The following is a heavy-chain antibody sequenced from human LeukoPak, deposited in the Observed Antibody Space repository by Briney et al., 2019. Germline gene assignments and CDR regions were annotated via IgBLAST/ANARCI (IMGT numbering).Heavy chain of an antibody. V-gene: IGHV3-11*04. CDR3: ASSGVTPHYYYMDV. Sequence: GGSLRHSCAASGFTLSDYYMSWIRQAPGKGPEWVSYISSSGSTIYYADSVKGRFTISRDNAKNSLYLQRNSLRAEDTAVYYCASSGVTPHYYYMDVWGKGTTVTISS. CDR2: ISSSGSTI. D-gene: IGHD4-23*01. J-gene: IGHJ6*03. CDR1: GFTLSDYY.